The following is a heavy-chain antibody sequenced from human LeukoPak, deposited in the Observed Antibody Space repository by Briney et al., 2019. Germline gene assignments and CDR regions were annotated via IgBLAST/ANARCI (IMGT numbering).Heavy chain of an antibody. CDR1: GGTFSSYA. Sequence: SVKVSCKASGGTFSSYAISWVRQAPGQGLEWMGRITPILGIANYAQKFQGRVTITADKSTSTAYMELSSLRSEDTAVYYCARDDSSPYWGQGTLVTVSS. CDR2: ITPILGIA. J-gene: IGHJ4*02. D-gene: IGHD3-22*01. V-gene: IGHV1-69*04. CDR3: ARDDSSPY.